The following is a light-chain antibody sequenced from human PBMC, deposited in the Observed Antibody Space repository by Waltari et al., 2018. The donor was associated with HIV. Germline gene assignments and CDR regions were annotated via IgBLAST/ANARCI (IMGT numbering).Light chain of an antibody. CDR1: QTVDSD. J-gene: IGKJ2*01. Sequence: ERVMTQSPTTLSVSPGERATLSCRASQTVDSDLAWYQQRPGQPPRLLISGASTRATGIPARFSVSGSGTEFTLTINSLQSEDFAVYYCQQYNNWPYTFGQGTRLDIK. V-gene: IGKV3-15*01. CDR2: GAS. CDR3: QQYNNWPYT.